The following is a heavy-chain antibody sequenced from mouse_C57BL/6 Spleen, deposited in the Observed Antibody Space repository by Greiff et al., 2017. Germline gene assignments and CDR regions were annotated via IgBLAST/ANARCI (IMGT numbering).Heavy chain of an antibody. CDR3: ARGGTYYGNSDAMDY. CDR2: INPGSGGT. Sequence: QVQLQQSGAELVRPGTSVKVSCKASGYAFTNYLIAWVKQRPGQGLEWIGVINPGSGGTNYNEKFKGKATLTAGKASSTAYMQLSSLTSEDSAVYCCARGGTYYGNSDAMDYWGQGTSVTVSS. CDR1: GYAFTNYL. J-gene: IGHJ4*01. V-gene: IGHV1-54*01. D-gene: IGHD2-1*01.